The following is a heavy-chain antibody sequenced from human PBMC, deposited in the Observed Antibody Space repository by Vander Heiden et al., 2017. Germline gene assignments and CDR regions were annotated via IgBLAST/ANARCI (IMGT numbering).Heavy chain of an antibody. D-gene: IGHD3-9*01. Sequence: QAQLQQWGAGLLTPSETLPLTCAVYGGSFSVYYWSWIRQPPGKGLEWIGEINHSGSTNYNPSLKSRVTISVDTSKNQFSLKLSSVTAADTAVYYCARSGRLRYFDKPGDWFGPWGQGTLVTVSS. CDR2: INHSGST. J-gene: IGHJ5*02. V-gene: IGHV4-34*01. CDR3: ARSGRLRYFDKPGDWFGP. CDR1: GGSFSVYY.